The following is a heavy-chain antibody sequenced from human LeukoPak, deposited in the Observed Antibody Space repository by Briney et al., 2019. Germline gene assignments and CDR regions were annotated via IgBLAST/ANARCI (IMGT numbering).Heavy chain of an antibody. V-gene: IGHV5-51*01. Sequence: GESLKISCKGAGYRFTSYWIAWVRQMPGKGLESMGIIYPGDSDTRYSPSFQGQVTISADKSISTSYLQWSSLKASDTAMYYCARGLGYSGSWYFDYWGQGTLVTVSS. D-gene: IGHD6-13*01. CDR2: IYPGDSDT. CDR1: GYRFTSYW. CDR3: ARGLGYSGSWYFDY. J-gene: IGHJ4*02.